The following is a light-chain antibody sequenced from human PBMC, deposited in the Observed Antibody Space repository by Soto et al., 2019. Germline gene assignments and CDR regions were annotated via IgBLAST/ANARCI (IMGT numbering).Light chain of an antibody. CDR1: SSDVGGANY. CDR3: SSYTSSSARV. Sequence: QSALTQPASVSGSPGQSITISCTGTSSDVGGANYVSWYQQHPGKAPKLMIYEVSNRHSGVSNRFSGSKSSTTASLTISGLQAEDEAEYYCSSYTSSSARVFGTGTKVTVL. CDR2: EVS. J-gene: IGLJ1*01. V-gene: IGLV2-14*01.